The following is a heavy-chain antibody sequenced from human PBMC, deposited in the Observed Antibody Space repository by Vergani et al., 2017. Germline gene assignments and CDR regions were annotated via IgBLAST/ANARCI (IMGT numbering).Heavy chain of an antibody. CDR1: GFTFSSYG. D-gene: IGHD3-10*01. CDR2: ISYDGSNK. J-gene: IGHJ4*02. V-gene: IGHV3-30*03. Sequence: QVQLVESGGGVVQPGRSLRLSCAASGFTFSSYGMHWVRQAPGTGLEWVAVISYDGSNKYYADSVKGRFTISRDNSKNTLYLQLNSLRAEDTAVYYCASMITMVRGVISYWGQGTLVTVSS. CDR3: ASMITMVRGVISY.